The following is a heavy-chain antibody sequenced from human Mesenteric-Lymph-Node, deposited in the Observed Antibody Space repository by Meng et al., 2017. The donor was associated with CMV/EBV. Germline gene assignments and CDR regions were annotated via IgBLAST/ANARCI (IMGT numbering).Heavy chain of an antibody. Sequence: SETLSLTCTVSGGSISSYYWSWIRQPPGKGLEWIGYIYYSGSTNYNPSLKSRVTISVDTSKNQFSLKLSSVTAADTAVYYCARDAGGTGTSGYYYYYGMDVWGQGTPVTVSS. J-gene: IGHJ6*02. CDR1: GGSISSYY. V-gene: IGHV4-59*01. CDR2: IYYSGST. D-gene: IGHD1-7*01. CDR3: ARDAGGTGTSGYYYYYGMDV.